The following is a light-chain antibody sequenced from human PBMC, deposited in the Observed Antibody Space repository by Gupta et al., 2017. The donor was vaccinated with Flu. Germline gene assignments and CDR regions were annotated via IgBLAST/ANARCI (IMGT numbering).Light chain of an antibody. J-gene: IGKJ5*01. Sequence: ATLYMSPGERATRSCWARQGVKYYFVWWKQKPPQAPRLLIYDASNRDAGVAARFSGGGCGKNLSLTNSSREQEDFACYYYQQRKNWPLLTFGQGTRLEIK. CDR3: QQRKNWPLLT. CDR2: DAS. CDR1: QGVKYY. V-gene: IGKV3-11*01.